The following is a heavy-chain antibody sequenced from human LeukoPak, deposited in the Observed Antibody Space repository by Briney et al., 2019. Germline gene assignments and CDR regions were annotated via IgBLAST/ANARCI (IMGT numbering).Heavy chain of an antibody. CDR3: ARDGYYYDSSGYRLIAFDI. Sequence: GGSLRLSCAASGFTFSSYAMNWVRQAPGKGLEWVSVINYRGNSTYYADSVKGRFTISRDNAKNSLYLQMNRLRDEDTSAYYCARDGYYYDSSGYRLIAFDIWGQGTMVTVSS. CDR2: INYRGNST. CDR1: GFTFSSYA. J-gene: IGHJ3*02. V-gene: IGHV3-23*01. D-gene: IGHD3-22*01.